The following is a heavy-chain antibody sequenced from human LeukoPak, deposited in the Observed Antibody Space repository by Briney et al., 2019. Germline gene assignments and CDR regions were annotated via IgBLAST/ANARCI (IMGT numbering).Heavy chain of an antibody. V-gene: IGHV4-34*01. CDR3: ARGLPDRPWPGVHYYFDY. J-gene: IGHJ4*02. CDR2: INHSGST. Sequence: PSETLSLTCAVYGGSFSGYYWSWIRQPPGKGLEWIGEINHSGSTNYNPSLKSRVTISVDTSKNQFSLKLSSVTAADTAVYYCARGLPDRPWPGVHYYFDYWGQGTLVTVSS. CDR1: GGSFSGYY. D-gene: IGHD7-27*01.